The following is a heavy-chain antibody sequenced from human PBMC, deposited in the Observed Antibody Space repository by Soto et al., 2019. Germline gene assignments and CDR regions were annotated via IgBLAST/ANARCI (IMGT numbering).Heavy chain of an antibody. Sequence: SQTLSLTCAISGDSVASNSAAWNWIRQSPSRGLEWLGRTYYRSKWYNDYAVSVKSRITINPDTSKNQFSLQLNSVTPEDAAVYYCARESSGSGRDFYYYYGMDVWGQGTTVTVSS. CDR1: GDSVASNSAA. D-gene: IGHD3-10*01. CDR3: ARESSGSGRDFYYYYGMDV. V-gene: IGHV6-1*01. CDR2: TYYRSKWYN. J-gene: IGHJ6*02.